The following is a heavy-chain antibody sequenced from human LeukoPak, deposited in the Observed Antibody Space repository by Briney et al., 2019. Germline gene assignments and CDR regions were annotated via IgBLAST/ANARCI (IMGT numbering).Heavy chain of an antibody. J-gene: IGHJ3*02. V-gene: IGHV3-30*04. D-gene: IGHD5-18*01. CDR1: GFTFSSYA. CDR2: ISYDGSNK. Sequence: GGSLRLSCAASGFTFSSYAMHWARQAPGKGLEWVAVISYDGSNKYYADPVKGRFTISRNNSKNTLYLQMNSLRAEDTAVYYCARDGIGKGGIQLWPRFEAFDIWGQGTMVTVSS. CDR3: ARDGIGKGGIQLWPRFEAFDI.